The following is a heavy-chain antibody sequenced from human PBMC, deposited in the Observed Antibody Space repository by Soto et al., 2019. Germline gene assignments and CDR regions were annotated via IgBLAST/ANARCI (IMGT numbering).Heavy chain of an antibody. V-gene: IGHV3-48*01. D-gene: IGHD3-3*01. CDR3: ARGGYDFWSPADYYYYYMDV. CDR2: ISSSSSTI. Sequence: EVQLVESGGGLVQPGGSLRLSCAASGFTFSSYSMNWVRQAPGKGLEWVSYISSSSSTIYYADSVKGRFTISRDNAKNSLYLQMNSLRAEDTAVYYCARGGYDFWSPADYYYYYMDVWGKGTTVTVSS. J-gene: IGHJ6*03. CDR1: GFTFSSYS.